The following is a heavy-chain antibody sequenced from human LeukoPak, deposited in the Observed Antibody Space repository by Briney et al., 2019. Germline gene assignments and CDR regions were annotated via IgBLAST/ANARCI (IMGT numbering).Heavy chain of an antibody. D-gene: IGHD3-22*01. CDR2: ISSSSSYI. CDR1: GFTFSRYW. CDR3: ARARYDSSGYSPY. J-gene: IGHJ4*02. Sequence: GGSLRLSCAASGFTFSRYWMSWVRQVPGKGLEWVSSISSSSSYIYYADSVKGRFTISRDNAKNSLYLQMNSLRAEDTAVYYCARARYDSSGYSPYWGQGTLVTVSS. V-gene: IGHV3-21*01.